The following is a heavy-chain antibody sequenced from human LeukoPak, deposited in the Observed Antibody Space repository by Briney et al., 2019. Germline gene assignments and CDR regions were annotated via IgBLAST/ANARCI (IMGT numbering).Heavy chain of an antibody. CDR3: ARDRAWASDI. CDR1: GFTFSGYE. CDR2: ISGSGRTI. V-gene: IGHV3-48*03. D-gene: IGHD3-10*01. Sequence: GGSLRLSCAASGFTFSGYEMNWVRQAPGKGLEWVSYISGSGRTIDYADSVRGRFTISRDNAKDSLYLQMNSLRDEDTAVYYCARDRAWASDIWGQGTMVTVSS. J-gene: IGHJ3*02.